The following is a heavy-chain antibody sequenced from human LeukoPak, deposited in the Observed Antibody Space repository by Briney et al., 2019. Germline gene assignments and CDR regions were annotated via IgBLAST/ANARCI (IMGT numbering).Heavy chain of an antibody. V-gene: IGHV4-59*01. CDR2: IYYSGST. Sequence: SETLSLTCTVSGGSISSYYWSWIRQPPGKGLEWIGYIYYSGSTNYNPSLKSRVTISVDTSKNQFSLKLSSVTAADTAVYYCARVTYVWAVDYWGQGTLVTVSS. J-gene: IGHJ4*02. D-gene: IGHD3-16*01. CDR3: ARVTYVWAVDY. CDR1: GGSISSYY.